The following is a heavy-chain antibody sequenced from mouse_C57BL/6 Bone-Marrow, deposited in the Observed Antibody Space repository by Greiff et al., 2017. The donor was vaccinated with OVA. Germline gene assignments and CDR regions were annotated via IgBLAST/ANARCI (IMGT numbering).Heavy chain of an antibody. V-gene: IGHV1-78*01. CDR2: IYPIDGST. D-gene: IGHD1-1*01. CDR3: AREGVYYGSSTGYFDV. CDR1: GYTFTDHT. J-gene: IGHJ1*03. Sequence: QVQLQQSDAELVKPGASVKISCKVSGYTFTDHTIHWMKQRPEQGLEWIGYIYPIDGSTKYNEKFKGKATLTADKSSSTAYMQLNSLTSEDSAVYFCAREGVYYGSSTGYFDVWGTGTTVTVSS.